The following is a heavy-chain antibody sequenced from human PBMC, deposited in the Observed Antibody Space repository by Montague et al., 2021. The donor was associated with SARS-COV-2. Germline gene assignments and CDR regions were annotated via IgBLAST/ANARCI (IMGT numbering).Heavy chain of an antibody. Sequence: SLRLSCAASGFTFSSYDMHWVRQATGKGLEWVSAIGTAGDTYYPGSVKGRFTISRENAKNSLYLQMNSLRAGDTAVYYCARDLPYYGMDVWGQGTTVTVSS. J-gene: IGHJ6*02. V-gene: IGHV3-13*04. CDR3: ARDLPYYGMDV. CDR2: IGTAGDT. CDR1: GFTFSSYD.